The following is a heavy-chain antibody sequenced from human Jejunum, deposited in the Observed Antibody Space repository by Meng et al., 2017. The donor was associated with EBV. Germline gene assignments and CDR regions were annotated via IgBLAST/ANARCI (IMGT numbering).Heavy chain of an antibody. CDR2: IYYSGST. J-gene: IGHJ4*02. V-gene: IGHV4-61*01. Sequence: QLQESGPGLVKPSETLSLTCTVSGGSVNSGKVYWSWIRQPPGKGLEWIGYIYYSGSTNYIPSLKSRVTISLDTSKNQFSLKLSSVTAADTAVYYCAGLRYSGYDRAFDYWGQGALVTVSS. CDR1: GGSVNSGKVY. D-gene: IGHD5-12*01. CDR3: AGLRYSGYDRAFDY.